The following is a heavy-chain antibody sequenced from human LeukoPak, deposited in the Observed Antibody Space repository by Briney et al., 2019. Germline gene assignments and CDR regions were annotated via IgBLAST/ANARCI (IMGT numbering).Heavy chain of an antibody. CDR1: GGSISSYY. J-gene: IGHJ5*02. Sequence: SETLSLTCTVSGGSISSYYWSWIRQPPGKGLEWIGYIYYSGSANYNPSLKSRVTISVDTSKNQFSLKLSSVTAADTAVYYCARDYPTRRITMVRGPRGWFDPWGQGTLVTVSS. D-gene: IGHD3-10*01. CDR2: IYYSGSA. CDR3: ARDYPTRRITMVRGPRGWFDP. V-gene: IGHV4-59*12.